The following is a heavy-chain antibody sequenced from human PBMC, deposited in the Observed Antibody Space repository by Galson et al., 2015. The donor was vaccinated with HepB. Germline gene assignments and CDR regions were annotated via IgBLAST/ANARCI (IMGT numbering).Heavy chain of an antibody. CDR1: GYNFTSYW. CDR3: ARLSGATIFGVAGFSRYYYGMDA. V-gene: IGHV5-51*01. D-gene: IGHD3-3*01. CDR2: IYPGDSDT. J-gene: IGHJ6*02. Sequence: QSGAEVKKPGESLKISCKGSGYNFTSYWIGWVRQMPGKGLEWMGIIYPGDSDTRYSPSFQGQVTISADKSISTAYLQWSSLKASDTAMYYCARLSGATIFGVAGFSRYYYGMDAWGQGTTVTVSS.